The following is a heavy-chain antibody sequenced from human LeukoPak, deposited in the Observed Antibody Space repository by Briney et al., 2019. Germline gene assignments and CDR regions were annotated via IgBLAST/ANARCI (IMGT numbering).Heavy chain of an antibody. J-gene: IGHJ4*02. CDR3: ARLVVPAVMGHGFDV. V-gene: IGHV4-39*01. CDR2: IFYRGIT. D-gene: IGHD2-2*01. Sequence: SQTMSLTCTVSGGSISSGDYYWSWIRQPPGKGLEWIGTIFYRGITCYIPALNSQVPLSVDTSRVHFAVKLTSVTAGDTAVYYCARLVVPAVMGHGFDVWGQEILVPVSS. CDR1: GGSISSGDYY.